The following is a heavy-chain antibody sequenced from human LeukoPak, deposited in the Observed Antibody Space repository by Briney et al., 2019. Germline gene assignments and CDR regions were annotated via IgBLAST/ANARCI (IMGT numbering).Heavy chain of an antibody. CDR3: ARERRIVGATSPRYYYMDV. Sequence: ASVKVSCKASGGTFSSYAISWVRQAPGQGLEWMGGIIPIFGTANYAQKFQGRGTITTDESTSTAYMELSSLRSEDTAVYYCARERRIVGATSPRYYYMDVWGKGTTVTVSS. CDR2: IIPIFGTA. CDR1: GGTFSSYA. V-gene: IGHV1-69*05. D-gene: IGHD1-26*01. J-gene: IGHJ6*03.